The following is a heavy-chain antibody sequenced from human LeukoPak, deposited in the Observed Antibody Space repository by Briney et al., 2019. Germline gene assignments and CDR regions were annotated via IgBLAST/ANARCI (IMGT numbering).Heavy chain of an antibody. CDR3: ARHLPAGVIAMDY. Sequence: PSETLSLTCTVSGGSISSSSYYWGWIRQPPGKGLEWIGSIYYSGSTYYNPSLESRVTISVDTSKNQFSLKLSSVTAADTAVYYCARHLPAGVIAMDYWGQGTLVTVSS. V-gene: IGHV4-39*01. CDR1: GGSISSSSYY. D-gene: IGHD2-21*01. CDR2: IYYSGST. J-gene: IGHJ4*02.